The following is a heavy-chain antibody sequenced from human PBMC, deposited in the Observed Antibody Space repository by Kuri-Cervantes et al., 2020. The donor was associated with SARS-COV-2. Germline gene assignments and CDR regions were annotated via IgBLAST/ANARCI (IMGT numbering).Heavy chain of an antibody. CDR1: GGSISSGGYS. CDR3: ARAAYCGGDCYYYFDY. J-gene: IGHJ4*02. D-gene: IGHD2-21*01. Sequence: SQTLSLTCAVSGGSISSGGYSWSWIRQPPGKGLEWIGYIYYSGSTNYNPSLKSRVTISVDTSKNQFSLKLSSVTAADTAVYYCARAAYCGGDCYYYFDYWGQGTLVTVSS. CDR2: IYYSGST. V-gene: IGHV4-61*08.